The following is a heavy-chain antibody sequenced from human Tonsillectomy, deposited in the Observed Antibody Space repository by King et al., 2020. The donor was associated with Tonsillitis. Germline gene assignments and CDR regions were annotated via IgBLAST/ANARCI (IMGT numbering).Heavy chain of an antibody. Sequence: QLQESGPGLVKPSGTLSLTCAVSGGSISRSNWWRWVRQPPGKGLEWIGEIYHSGSTNYNPSLKSRVPISVDKSKNQFSLTLSSVTAADTAVYYCARVRPCSGGSYYFDYWGQGTLVTVSS. J-gene: IGHJ4*02. D-gene: IGHD2-15*01. CDR2: IYHSGST. CDR3: ARVRPCSGGSYYFDY. CDR1: GGSISRSNW. V-gene: IGHV4-4*02.